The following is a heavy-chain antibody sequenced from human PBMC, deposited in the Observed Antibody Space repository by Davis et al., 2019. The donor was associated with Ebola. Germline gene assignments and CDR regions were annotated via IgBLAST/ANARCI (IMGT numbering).Heavy chain of an antibody. CDR3: ARAVYGVNGFDL. CDR2: VNTNSGTP. CDR1: GYTFTRHS. V-gene: IGHV7-4-1*02. J-gene: IGHJ3*01. Sequence: ASVKVSCKASGYTFTRHSMNWVRQAPGQGLEWMAWVNTNSGTPTHAPGFAGRFVFSLDTSVTTAYMEISSLKTEDTAIYYCARAVYGVNGFDLWGQGTMVTVSS. D-gene: IGHD2-8*01.